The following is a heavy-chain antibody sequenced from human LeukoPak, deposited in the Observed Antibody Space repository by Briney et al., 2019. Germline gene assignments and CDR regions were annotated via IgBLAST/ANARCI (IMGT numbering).Heavy chain of an antibody. J-gene: IGHJ6*04. CDR3: TNYGFGESDYYYYGMDV. D-gene: IGHD3-10*01. Sequence: GRSLRLSCAASGLTFSSYGMHWVRQAPGKGLEWVAVISYDESNKYYADSVKGRFTISRDNSKNTLYLQMNSLRAEDTAVYYCTNYGFGESDYYYYGMDVWGKGTTVTVSS. CDR1: GLTFSSYG. V-gene: IGHV3-30*18. CDR2: ISYDESNK.